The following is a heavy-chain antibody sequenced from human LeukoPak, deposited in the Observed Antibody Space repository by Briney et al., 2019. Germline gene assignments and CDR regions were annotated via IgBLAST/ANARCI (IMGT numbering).Heavy chain of an antibody. J-gene: IGHJ4*02. CDR3: VKLDSGFHFSGLDY. V-gene: IGHV3-64D*06. Sequence: GGSLRLSCSASGFTFSSYAMHWVRQAPGKGLEHVSAISSNGGVTYYADSVKGRFTISRDNSKNTLYLQMSSLRAEDTAVYYCVKLDSGFHFSGLDYWGQGTLVTVSS. CDR2: ISSNGGVT. D-gene: IGHD3-22*01. CDR1: GFTFSSYA.